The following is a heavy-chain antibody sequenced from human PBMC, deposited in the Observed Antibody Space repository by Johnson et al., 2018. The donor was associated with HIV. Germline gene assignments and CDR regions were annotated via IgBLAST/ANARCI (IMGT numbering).Heavy chain of an antibody. D-gene: IGHD6-6*01. J-gene: IGHJ3*02. Sequence: QVQLVESGGGVVKPGGSLRLSCAASGFIFSDYYMSWIRQAPGKGLEWVSYISSSGSTIYYADSVKGRFTISRDNAKNSLYLQMNSLRAEDTAVYYCATLKGPRLHIAARRPDAFDIWGQGTMVTVSS. CDR1: GFIFSDYY. CDR3: ATLKGPRLHIAARRPDAFDI. V-gene: IGHV3-11*04. CDR2: ISSSGSTI.